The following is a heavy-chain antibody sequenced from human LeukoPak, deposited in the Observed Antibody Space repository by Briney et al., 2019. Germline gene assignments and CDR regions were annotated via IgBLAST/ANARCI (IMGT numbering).Heavy chain of an antibody. CDR3: VRDRYYYDGSGYHYDY. Sequence: GGSLRLSCAASGFTFSSYAMSWVRQAPGKGLEWVSGIRGSGTTTYYADSVKGRFTVSRDNSKNTVYLQMNSLRAEDTAVYYCVRDRYYYDGSGYHYDYWGQGTLVTVSS. CDR1: GFTFSSYA. D-gene: IGHD3-22*01. CDR2: IRGSGTTT. V-gene: IGHV3-23*01. J-gene: IGHJ4*02.